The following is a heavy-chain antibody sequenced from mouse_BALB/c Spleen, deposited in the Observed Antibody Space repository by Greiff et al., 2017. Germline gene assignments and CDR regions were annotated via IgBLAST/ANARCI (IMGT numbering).Heavy chain of an antibody. D-gene: IGHD4-1*01. J-gene: IGHJ2*01. Sequence: QVQLKESGAELAKPGASVKMSCKASGYTFTSYWMHWVKQRPGQGLEWIGYINPSTGYTEYNQKFKDKATLTADKSSSTAYMQLSSLTSEDSAVYDCARAWDGHYWGQGTTLTVSS. CDR1: GYTFTSYW. CDR2: INPSTGYT. CDR3: ARAWDGHY. V-gene: IGHV1-7*01.